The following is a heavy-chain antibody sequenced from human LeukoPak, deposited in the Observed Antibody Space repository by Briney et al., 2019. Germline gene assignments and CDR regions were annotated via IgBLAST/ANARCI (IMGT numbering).Heavy chain of an antibody. Sequence: PGGSLRLSCAASGFTFSSYSMNWVRQAPGKGLEWMAVISYDGGNKYYADSVKGRFTISRDNSKNTLYLQMNSLRAEDTAVYYCAKAVTAMVADYWGQGTLVTVSS. CDR1: GFTFSSYS. D-gene: IGHD5-18*01. CDR2: ISYDGGNK. J-gene: IGHJ4*02. V-gene: IGHV3-30*18. CDR3: AKAVTAMVADY.